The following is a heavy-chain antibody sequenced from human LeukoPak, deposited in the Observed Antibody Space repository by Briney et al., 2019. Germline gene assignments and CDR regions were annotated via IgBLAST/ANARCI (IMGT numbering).Heavy chain of an antibody. CDR3: ARGYCSGGSCYSVENWFDP. CDR2: IRTYNGNT. J-gene: IGHJ5*02. Sequence: ASVKVSCKASGYTFTSYGISWVRQAPGQGLEWMGWIRTYNGNTNYAQKIQGRVTMTTDTSKSTAYMELRSLRSDDTAVYYCARGYCSGGSCYSVENWFDPWGQGTLVTVSS. CDR1: GYTFTSYG. V-gene: IGHV1-18*01. D-gene: IGHD2-15*01.